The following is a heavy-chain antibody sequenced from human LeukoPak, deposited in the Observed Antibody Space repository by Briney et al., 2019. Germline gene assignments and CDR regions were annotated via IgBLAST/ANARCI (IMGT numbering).Heavy chain of an antibody. J-gene: IGHJ4*02. D-gene: IGHD5-12*01. CDR2: TYYRSKWYH. V-gene: IGHV6-1*01. CDR3: AKGYSMSY. CDR1: GDSVSNTTTA. Sequence: SQTLSLTCAISGDSVSNTTTAWNWIRQSPSKGLEWLGRTYYRSKWYHEYARSVRSRIIINSDTSKNQFSLHLNSVTPDDTAVYYCAKGYSMSYWGQGTLVTVSS.